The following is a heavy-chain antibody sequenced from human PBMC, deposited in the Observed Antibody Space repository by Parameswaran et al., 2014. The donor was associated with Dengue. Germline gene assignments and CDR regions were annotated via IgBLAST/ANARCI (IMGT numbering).Heavy chain of an antibody. J-gene: IGHJ5*02. CDR3: ARFVYSSGRGWFDP. Sequence: WIRQPPGKGLEWIGYIYYSGSTNYNPSLKSRVTISVDTSKNQFSLKLSSVTAADTAVYYCARFVYSSGRGWFDPWGQGTLVTVSS. V-gene: IGHV4-59*01. CDR2: IYYSGST. D-gene: IGHD6-19*01.